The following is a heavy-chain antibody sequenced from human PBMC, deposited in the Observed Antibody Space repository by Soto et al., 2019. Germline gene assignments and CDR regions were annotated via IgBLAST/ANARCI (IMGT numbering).Heavy chain of an antibody. CDR3: ARVAPMTTVTTEYYYGMDV. J-gene: IGHJ6*02. D-gene: IGHD4-4*01. CDR2: IYHSGST. Sequence: SETLSLTCAVSGGSISSSNWWSWVRQPPGKGLEWIGEIYHSGSTNYNPSLKSRVTISVDKYKNQFSLKLSSVTAADTAVYYCARVAPMTTVTTEYYYGMDVWGQGTTVTVSS. V-gene: IGHV4-4*02. CDR1: GGSISSSNW.